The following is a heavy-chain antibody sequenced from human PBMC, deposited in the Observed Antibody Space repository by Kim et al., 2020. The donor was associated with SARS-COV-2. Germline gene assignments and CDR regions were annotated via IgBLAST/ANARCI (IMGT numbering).Heavy chain of an antibody. J-gene: IGHJ4*02. V-gene: IGHV6-1*01. Sequence: AVSLKSRITTNPDTSKNPFSLQLNSVTPEDTAVYYCARVLDIAAAGGFDYWGQGTLVTVSS. CDR3: ARVLDIAAAGGFDY. D-gene: IGHD6-13*01.